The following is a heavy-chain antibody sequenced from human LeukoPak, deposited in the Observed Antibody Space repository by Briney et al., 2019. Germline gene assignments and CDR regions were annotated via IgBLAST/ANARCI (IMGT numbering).Heavy chain of an antibody. V-gene: IGHV1-69*05. J-gene: IGHJ4*02. CDR2: IIPIFGTA. Sequence: SVKVSCKASGGTFSSYAISWARQAPGQGLEWMGRIIPIFGTANYAQKFQGRVTITTDESTSTAYMELSSLRSEDTAVYYCAIDPYDYGDYESEPLDYWGQGTLVTVSS. CDR1: GGTFSSYA. CDR3: AIDPYDYGDYESEPLDY. D-gene: IGHD4-17*01.